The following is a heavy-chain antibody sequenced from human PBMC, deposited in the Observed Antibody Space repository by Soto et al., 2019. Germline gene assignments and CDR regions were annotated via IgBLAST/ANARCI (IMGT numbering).Heavy chain of an antibody. V-gene: IGHV1-69*13. J-gene: IGHJ6*03. CDR1: GGTFGSYA. CDR2: IIPIPGTA. CDR3: AKDPGDYYYYYMDV. Sequence: ASVKVSCKASGGTFGSYAISWVRQAPGQGLEWMGGIIPIPGTANYAQKFQGRVTIAADESTSTAYMELSSLRSEDTAVYYCAKDPGDYYYYYMDVWGKGTTVTVSS.